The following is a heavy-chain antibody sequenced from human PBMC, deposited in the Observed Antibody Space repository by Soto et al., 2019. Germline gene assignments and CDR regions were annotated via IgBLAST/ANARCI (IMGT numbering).Heavy chain of an antibody. CDR1: GYTFTSYG. CDR3: ARRPPTYYYDSSGVAHFDY. J-gene: IGHJ4*02. D-gene: IGHD3-22*01. V-gene: IGHV1-18*01. Sequence: ASVKVSCKASGYTFTSYGISWVRQAPGQGLEWMGWISAYNGNTNYAQKLQGRVTMTTDTSTSTAYMELRSLRSDDTAVYYCARRPPTYYYDSSGVAHFDYWGQGTLVTVSS. CDR2: ISAYNGNT.